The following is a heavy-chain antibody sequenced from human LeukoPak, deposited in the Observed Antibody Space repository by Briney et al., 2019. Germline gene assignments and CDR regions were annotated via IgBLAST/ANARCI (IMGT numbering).Heavy chain of an antibody. D-gene: IGHD3-10*01. CDR1: GFTFSSYW. V-gene: IGHV3-7*03. Sequence: PGGSLRLSCAASGFTFSSYWMNWVRQAPGKGLEWVANIKQDGSEKYYVDSVKGRFTISRDNAKNSLYLQMNSLRAEDTAVYYCARYGSGSSYDYWGQGTLVTVSS. CDR3: ARYGSGSSYDY. CDR2: IKQDGSEK. J-gene: IGHJ4*02.